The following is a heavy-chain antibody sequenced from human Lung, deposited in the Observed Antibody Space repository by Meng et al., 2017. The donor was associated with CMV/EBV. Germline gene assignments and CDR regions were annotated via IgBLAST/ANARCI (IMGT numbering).Heavy chain of an antibody. Sequence: QVELQEAAPGLVRPSETLSLTCSFSGGSIRSSTYYWAWIRQPPGKGLEWIGSLYDSGSTYYHPSLKSRVTISVDTSKTYFSLKLRSVTAADTAVYYCARDLEYWGQGTLVTVSS. CDR2: LYDSGST. CDR3: ARDLEY. CDR1: GGSIRSSTYY. D-gene: IGHD1-1*01. J-gene: IGHJ4*02. V-gene: IGHV4-39*07.